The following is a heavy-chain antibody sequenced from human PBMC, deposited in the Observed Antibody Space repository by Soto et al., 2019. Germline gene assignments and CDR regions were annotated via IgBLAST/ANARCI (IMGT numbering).Heavy chain of an antibody. J-gene: IGHJ4*02. CDR2: IYYSGST. CDR3: AREGSDYGFDY. V-gene: IGHV4-31*03. D-gene: IGHD4-17*01. CDR1: GGSISSGGYY. Sequence: SETLSLTCTVSGGSISSGGYYWSWIRQHPGKGLEWIGYIYYSGSTYYNPSLKSRVTISVDTSKNQFSLKLSSVTAADTAVYYCAREGSDYGFDYWGQGTLVTVSS.